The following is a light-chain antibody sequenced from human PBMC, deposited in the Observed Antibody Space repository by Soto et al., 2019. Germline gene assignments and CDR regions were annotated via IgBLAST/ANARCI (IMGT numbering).Light chain of an antibody. CDR2: TNN. CDR1: SSNIGSNF. J-gene: IGLJ1*01. Sequence: QSVLTQPPSASGTPGQRVTISCSGSSSNIGSNFVYWYQHLPGTAPKLLIYTNNQRPSGVPARFSGAKSGTSASLAISGLRSEDEDDSYCASWHGSLSGHGFGTGTKLTVL. V-gene: IGLV1-47*02. CDR3: ASWHGSLSGHG.